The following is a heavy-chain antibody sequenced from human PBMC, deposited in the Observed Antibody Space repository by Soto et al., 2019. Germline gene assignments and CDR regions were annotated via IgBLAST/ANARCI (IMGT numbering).Heavy chain of an antibody. CDR1: GFMFEDYA. V-gene: IGHV3-48*03. CDR3: ARDQTATPITMIVVVGDWYYGMDV. Sequence: GGSLRLSCAASGFMFEDYAMHWVRQAPGKGLEWVSYISSSGSTIYYADSVKGRFTISRDNAKNSLYLQMNSLRAEDTAVYYCARDQTATPITMIVVVGDWYYGMDVWGQGTTVTVSS. D-gene: IGHD3-22*01. J-gene: IGHJ6*02. CDR2: ISSSGSTI.